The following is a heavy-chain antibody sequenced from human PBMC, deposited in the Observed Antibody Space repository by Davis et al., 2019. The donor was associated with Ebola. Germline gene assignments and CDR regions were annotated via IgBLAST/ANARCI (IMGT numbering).Heavy chain of an antibody. CDR3: ARADCSGVSCYSGSGYYGLDV. CDR2: ISSSGSST. D-gene: IGHD2-15*01. J-gene: IGHJ6*02. Sequence: GESLKISCAASGFRISDHYMIWIRQAPGKGLEWVSHISSSGSSTEYADSVKGRFTTSRDNSRNTLYLQMNSLRPEDPAVYYCARADCSGVSCYSGSGYYGLDVWGQGTTVTVSS. V-gene: IGHV3-11*06. CDR1: GFRISDHY.